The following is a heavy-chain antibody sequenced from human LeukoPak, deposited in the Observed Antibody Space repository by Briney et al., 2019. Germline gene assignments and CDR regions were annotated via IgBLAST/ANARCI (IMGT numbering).Heavy chain of an antibody. D-gene: IGHD4-11*01. Sequence: PGGSLRLSCAASGFTFSSYAMSWVRQAPGKGLEWVSRINSDGTSTTYADSVKGRFTISRDNAKNTLYLQMNSLRADDTAMYYCARDTGYSNYDYWGQGTLVTVSS. V-gene: IGHV3-74*01. J-gene: IGHJ4*02. CDR2: INSDGTST. CDR3: ARDTGYSNYDY. CDR1: GFTFSSYA.